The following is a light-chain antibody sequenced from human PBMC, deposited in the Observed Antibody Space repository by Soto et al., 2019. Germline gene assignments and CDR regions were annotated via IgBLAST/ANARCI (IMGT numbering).Light chain of an antibody. J-gene: IGKJ4*01. CDR3: QQYNSSPLT. Sequence: DIVMTQSPDSLAVSLGERATINCKSSQSVLYNSKNKNFLAWYQQKPGHPPKLLFYWASTRESGVPDRFSGSGSGTDFTLTIRSLQAEDVAVYYCQQYNSSPLTFGGGTKVDIK. CDR1: QSVLYNSKNKNF. CDR2: WAS. V-gene: IGKV4-1*01.